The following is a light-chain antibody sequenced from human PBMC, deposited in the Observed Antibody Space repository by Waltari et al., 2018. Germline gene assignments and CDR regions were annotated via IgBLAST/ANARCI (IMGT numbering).Light chain of an antibody. CDR3: LQYNGEPRT. CDR1: QNINTW. J-gene: IGKJ1*01. V-gene: IGKV1-5*03. CDR2: KAS. Sequence: DIQMTQSPSTLSATVGDRVTITCRASQNINTWLAWHQQKPGRAPKLLIYKASNLESGVPSRFSDSGSGTEFTLTISSLQPDDFATYYCLQYNGEPRTFGQGTKVEVK.